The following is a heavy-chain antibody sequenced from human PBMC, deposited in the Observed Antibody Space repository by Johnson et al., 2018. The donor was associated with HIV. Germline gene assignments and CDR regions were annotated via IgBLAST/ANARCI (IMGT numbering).Heavy chain of an antibody. J-gene: IGHJ3*02. Sequence: EMQLVESGGGVVQPGRSLRLSCVASGFTVDDYAMHWVRQAPGKGLEWVSAIGTAGDTYYPGSVKGRFTISRDNSKNTLYLQMNSLRAGDTAVYYCSRLPTGYSRDGFDIWGQGTMVTVSS. V-gene: IGHV3-13*01. CDR2: IGTAGDT. CDR1: GFTVDDYA. D-gene: IGHD5-18*01. CDR3: SRLPTGYSRDGFDI.